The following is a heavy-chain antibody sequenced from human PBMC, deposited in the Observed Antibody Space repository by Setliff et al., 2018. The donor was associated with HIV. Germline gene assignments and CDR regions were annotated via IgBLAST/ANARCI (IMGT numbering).Heavy chain of an antibody. J-gene: IGHJ2*01. Sequence: PGGSLRLSCAASGFTFSDYWMHWVRQVPGKGLVWVSRINSDGSTTNYADSVRGRFTISRDNAKNTLYLQMNSLRAEDTAVYYCARDRFPQSNIFGAWYFDLWGRGTLVTVSS. CDR1: GFTFSDYW. CDR3: ARDRFPQSNIFGAWYFDL. V-gene: IGHV3-74*01. D-gene: IGHD3-10*02. CDR2: INSDGSTT.